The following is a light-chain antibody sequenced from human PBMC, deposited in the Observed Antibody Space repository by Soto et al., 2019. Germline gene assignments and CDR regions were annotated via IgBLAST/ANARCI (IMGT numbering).Light chain of an antibody. V-gene: IGKV3-20*01. J-gene: IGKJ4*01. CDR2: GAY. Sequence: EVILTQSPGTLSLSPGERGTLSCRASQSINSAHLVWYQQKPGQAPRLLIYGAYSRATGIPDRFSGSGSGTDFTRTISRLEPEDFAVYYCQHYDGSPLTFGGGTKVELK. CDR3: QHYDGSPLT. CDR1: QSINSAH.